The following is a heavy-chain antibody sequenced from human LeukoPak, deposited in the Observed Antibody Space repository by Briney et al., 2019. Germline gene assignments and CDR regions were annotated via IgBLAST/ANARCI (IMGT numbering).Heavy chain of an antibody. J-gene: IGHJ5*02. D-gene: IGHD5-12*01. CDR2: ISSSSSYI. Sequence: PGGSLRLSCAASGFTFSSYSMSWVRQAPGKGLEWVSSISSSSSYIYYADSVKGRFTISRDNAKNSLYLQMNSLRAEDTAVYYCARTKGSGYLYRFDPWGQGTLVTVSS. CDR3: ARTKGSGYLYRFDP. V-gene: IGHV3-21*01. CDR1: GFTFSSYS.